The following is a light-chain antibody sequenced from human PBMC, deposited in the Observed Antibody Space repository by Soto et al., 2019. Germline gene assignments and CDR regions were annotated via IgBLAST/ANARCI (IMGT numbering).Light chain of an antibody. Sequence: EIVLTQSPGTLSLSRGERATLSCRASQSVSSSYLAWYQHKPGQAPRLLIYGASSRATGIPDRFSGSGSGTGFPLTISRLEAEDFAVYYCQHYGSSPHTFGKGTKLEI. V-gene: IGKV3-20*01. CDR3: QHYGSSPHT. CDR1: QSVSSSY. CDR2: GAS. J-gene: IGKJ2*01.